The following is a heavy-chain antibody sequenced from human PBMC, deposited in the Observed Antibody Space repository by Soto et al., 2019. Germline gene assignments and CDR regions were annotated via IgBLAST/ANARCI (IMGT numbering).Heavy chain of an antibody. D-gene: IGHD6-13*01. Sequence: SETLSLTCTVSGASITSGNYYWGWIRQPPGRGLQWIGSSSYTGNTYFNPSVRSRVTISFDTSKNQFSLRLTSVTASDTAVYYCVRPDSSSWAAPFGSWGQGTLVTVSS. V-gene: IGHV4-39*01. CDR2: SSYTGNT. CDR1: GASITSGNYY. J-gene: IGHJ4*02. CDR3: VRPDSSSWAAPFGS.